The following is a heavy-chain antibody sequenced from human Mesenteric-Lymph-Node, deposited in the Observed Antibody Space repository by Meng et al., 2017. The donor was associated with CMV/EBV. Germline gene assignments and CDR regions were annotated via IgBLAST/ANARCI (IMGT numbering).Heavy chain of an antibody. CDR1: RFTFSNYW. CDR2: IKSKTDGGTT. CDR3: ARGVQYTTHYYYYGLDV. V-gene: IGHV3-15*01. J-gene: IGHJ6*02. D-gene: IGHD1-1*01. Sequence: GGSLRLSCGASRFTFSNYWMSWVRQAPGKGLEWVGRIKSKTDGGTTDYAAPVKGRFTISRDDSKNTLYLQMNSLRADDTAVYYCARGVQYTTHYYYYGLDVWGQGTTVTVSS.